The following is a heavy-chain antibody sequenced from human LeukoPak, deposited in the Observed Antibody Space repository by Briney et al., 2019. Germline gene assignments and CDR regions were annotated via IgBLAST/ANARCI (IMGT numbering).Heavy chain of an antibody. J-gene: IGHJ3*02. Sequence: ASVKVSCKASGYTFTSYDINWVRQATGQGLEWMGWMSPNSGNTGYAQKFQGRVTMTRNTSISTTYMELGSLRSEDTAVYYCARGWGQWGLAWGFDIWGQGTMVTVSS. V-gene: IGHV1-8*01. CDR2: MSPNSGNT. CDR1: GYTFTSYD. CDR3: ARGWGQWGLAWGFDI. D-gene: IGHD1-26*01.